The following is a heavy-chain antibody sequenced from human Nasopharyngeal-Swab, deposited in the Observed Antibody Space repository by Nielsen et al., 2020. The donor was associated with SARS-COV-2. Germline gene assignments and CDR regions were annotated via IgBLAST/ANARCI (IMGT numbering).Heavy chain of an antibody. D-gene: IGHD6-19*01. J-gene: IGHJ5*02. V-gene: IGHV1-18*01. CDR2: ISAYNGNT. CDR3: ARDLSSGWYVGTQNWFDP. CDR1: GYTFTSYG. Sequence: ASVKVSCKASGYTFTSYGISWVRQAPGQGLEWMGWISAYNGNTNYAQKLPGRVTMTTDTSTSTAYMELRSLRSDDTAVYYCARDLSSGWYVGTQNWFDPWGQGTLVTVSS.